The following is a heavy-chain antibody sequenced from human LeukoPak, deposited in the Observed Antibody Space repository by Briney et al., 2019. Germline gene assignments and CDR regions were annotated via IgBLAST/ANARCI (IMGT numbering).Heavy chain of an antibody. CDR3: ARHSTYYYDFDY. CDR1: GGSISSHY. CDR2: IYYSGST. J-gene: IGHJ4*02. V-gene: IGHV4-59*08. D-gene: IGHD3-22*01. Sequence: PSETLSLTCAVSGGSISSHYWSWIRQPPGKGLEWIGYIYYSGSTNYNPSLKSRVTISVDTSKNQFSLKLSSVTAADTAVYYCARHSTYYYDFDYWGQGTLVTVSS.